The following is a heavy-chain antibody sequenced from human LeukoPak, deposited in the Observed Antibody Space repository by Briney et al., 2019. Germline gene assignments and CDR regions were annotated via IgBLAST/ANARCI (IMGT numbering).Heavy chain of an antibody. V-gene: IGHV1-8*01. CDR1: GFTFTNYD. D-gene: IGHD3-10*01. J-gene: IGHJ5*02. CDR3: VRDGEGVAISVNYWFAP. CDR2: MNPINGNT. Sequence: ASVKVSCKATGFTFTNYDINWVRQASGQGLEWMGWMNPINGNTGYAQKFQGRATMTRDTSISTAYMELRSLTSEDTAVYYCVRDGEGVAISVNYWFAPWGQGTLVTVSS.